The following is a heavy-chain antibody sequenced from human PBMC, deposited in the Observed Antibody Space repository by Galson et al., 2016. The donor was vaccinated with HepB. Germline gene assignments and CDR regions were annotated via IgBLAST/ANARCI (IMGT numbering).Heavy chain of an antibody. CDR3: VRDLDDYIWGTYRTLDY. CDR1: GFTFSTYG. V-gene: IGHV3-30*03. Sequence: SLRLSCAASGFTFSTYGMDWVRQAPGKGLEWVAVISFDGSYKYYADSVKGRFTISRDNSKNTLYLQMNSLRAEDTALYYCVRDLDDYIWGTYRTLDYWGQGTLVTVSS. D-gene: IGHD3-16*01. CDR2: ISFDGSYK. J-gene: IGHJ4*02.